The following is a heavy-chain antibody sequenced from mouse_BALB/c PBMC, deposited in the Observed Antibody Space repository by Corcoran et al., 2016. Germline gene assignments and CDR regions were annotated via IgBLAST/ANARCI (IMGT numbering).Heavy chain of an antibody. J-gene: IGHJ4*01. CDR2: INPYNGGT. CDR3: SRRDYYGSSYYSMDY. Sequence: EVQLQQSGPELVKPGASMKISCKASGYSFTGYTMNWVKQSHGKNLEWIGLINPYNGGTSYNQKFKGKATLTVDKSSSTAYMELLSLTSEDSAVYYCSRRDYYGSSYYSMDYWGQGISVTVSS. D-gene: IGHD1-1*01. CDR1: GYSFTGYT. V-gene: IGHV1-18*01.